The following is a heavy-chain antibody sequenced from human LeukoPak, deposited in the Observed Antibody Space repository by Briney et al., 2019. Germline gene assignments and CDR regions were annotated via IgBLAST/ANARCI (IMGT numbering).Heavy chain of an antibody. CDR3: VARVVIAATDIPY. V-gene: IGHV3-23*01. D-gene: IGHD2-15*01. CDR2: ITGSGGST. J-gene: IGHJ4*02. Sequence: HAGGSLRLSWAASGFTLSSYAMYWVRQAPGKGLEWVSAITGSGGSTYYADSVKGRFTISRDNPKNTLYLQMNSLRGEDTAVYYCVARVVIAATDIPYWGQGTLVTVSS. CDR1: GFTLSSYA.